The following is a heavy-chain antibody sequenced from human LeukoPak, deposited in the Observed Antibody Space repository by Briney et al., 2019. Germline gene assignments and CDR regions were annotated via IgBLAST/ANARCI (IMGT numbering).Heavy chain of an antibody. D-gene: IGHD2-2*01. V-gene: IGHV1-2*02. J-gene: IGHJ6*03. CDR3: ARGAVVVVSYYYYYMDV. CDR2: INPNSGGT. CDR1: GYTFTGYY. Sequence: GASVKVSCKASGYTFTGYYMHWVRQAPGQGLEWMGWINPNSGGTNYAQKFQGRVTMTRDTSISTAYMELSRLRSDDTAVYYCARGAVVVVSYYYYYMDVWGKGTTVTVSS.